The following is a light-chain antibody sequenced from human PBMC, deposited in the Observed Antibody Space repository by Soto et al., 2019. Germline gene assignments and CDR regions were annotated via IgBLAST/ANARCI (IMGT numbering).Light chain of an antibody. CDR1: QNVANNY. Sequence: EIVLTQSPGTLSLSPGERATLSCRASQNVANNYLAWFRQKPGQTPRLLIYGASSRAAGIPDRFSGSGSGTDFTLTISRLEPDDFAVFYCQQYGTSPWTFGQGTKV. CDR2: GAS. V-gene: IGKV3-20*01. J-gene: IGKJ1*01. CDR3: QQYGTSPWT.